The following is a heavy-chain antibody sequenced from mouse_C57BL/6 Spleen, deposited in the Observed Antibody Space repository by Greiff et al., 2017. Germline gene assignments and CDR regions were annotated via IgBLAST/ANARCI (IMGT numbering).Heavy chain of an antibody. CDR1: GFSLTSYG. V-gene: IGHV2-2*01. Sequence: VKLMESGPGLVQPSQSLSITCTVSGFSLTSYGVHWVRQSPGKGLEWLGVIWSGGSTDYNAAFISRLSISKDNSKSQVFFKMNSLQADDTAIYYFASPYYYGSSLSYWGQGTLVTVSA. D-gene: IGHD1-1*01. CDR2: IWSGGST. J-gene: IGHJ3*01. CDR3: ASPYYYGSSLSY.